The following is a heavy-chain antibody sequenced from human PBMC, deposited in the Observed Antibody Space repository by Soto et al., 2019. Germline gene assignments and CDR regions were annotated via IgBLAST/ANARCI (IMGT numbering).Heavy chain of an antibody. V-gene: IGHV1-46*03. CDR3: ARVAGGVRPRVEGYWYVDL. D-gene: IGHD3-16*01. CDR1: GYTFTSYY. J-gene: IGHJ2*01. Sequence: QVQLVQSGAEVKKPGASVKVSCKASGYTFTSYYMHWVRQAPGQGLEWMGIINPSGGSTSYAQKFQGRVTMTRDTSTSTVYMELSSLRSEDTAVYYCARVAGGVRPRVEGYWYVDLWGRGTLVTVSS. CDR2: INPSGGST.